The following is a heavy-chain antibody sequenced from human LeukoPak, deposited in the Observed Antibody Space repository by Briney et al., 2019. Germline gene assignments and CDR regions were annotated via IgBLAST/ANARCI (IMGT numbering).Heavy chain of an antibody. V-gene: IGHV3-74*01. Sequence: PGGSLRLSCAASGFTFSSYWMHWVRQAPGKGLVWVSRISGDGSSTSYADSVKGRFTISRDNAKNTLYLQMNSLRAEDTAVYYCARVAVSGAFDIWGQGTVVTFSS. J-gene: IGHJ3*02. D-gene: IGHD5/OR15-5a*01. CDR2: ISGDGSST. CDR1: GFTFSSYW. CDR3: ARVAVSGAFDI.